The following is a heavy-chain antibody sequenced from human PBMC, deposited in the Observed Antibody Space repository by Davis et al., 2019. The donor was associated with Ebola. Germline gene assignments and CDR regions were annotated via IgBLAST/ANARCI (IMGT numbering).Heavy chain of an antibody. CDR2: ISWNSGSI. CDR3: ARDWGFHYDFWSGYYSFGYYGMDV. J-gene: IGHJ6*02. CDR1: GFTFDDYA. Sequence: SLKISCAASGFTFDDYAMHWVRQAPGKGLEWVSGISWNSGSIGYADSVEGRFTISRDNAKNSLYLQMNSLRAEDTAVYYCARDWGFHYDFWSGYYSFGYYGMDVWGQGTTVTVSS. D-gene: IGHD3-3*01. V-gene: IGHV3-9*01.